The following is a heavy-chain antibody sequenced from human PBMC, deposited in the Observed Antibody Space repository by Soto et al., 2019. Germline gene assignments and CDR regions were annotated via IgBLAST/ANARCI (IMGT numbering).Heavy chain of an antibody. CDR3: ARDGLPTYYDILTGFSWFDP. J-gene: IGHJ5*02. Sequence: GGSLRLSCAASGFTFSSYAMSWVRQAPGKGLEWVAVISYDGSNKYYADSVKGRFTISRDNSKNTLYLQMNSLRAEDTAVYYCARDGLPTYYDILTGFSWFDPWGQGTLVTVSS. CDR2: ISYDGSNK. V-gene: IGHV3-30-3*01. D-gene: IGHD3-9*01. CDR1: GFTFSSYA.